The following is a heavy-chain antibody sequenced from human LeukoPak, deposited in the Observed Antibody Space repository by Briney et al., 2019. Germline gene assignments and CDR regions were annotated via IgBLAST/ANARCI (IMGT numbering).Heavy chain of an antibody. CDR3: ARGMVRGVITPGY. Sequence: SETLSLTCAVYGGSFSGYSWSWIRQPLGKGLEWIGEINHSGSTNYNPSLKSRVTISVDTSKNQFSLKLTSVTAADTAVYYCARGMVRGVITPGYWGQGTLVTVSS. J-gene: IGHJ4*02. D-gene: IGHD3-10*01. V-gene: IGHV4-34*01. CDR1: GGSFSGYS. CDR2: INHSGST.